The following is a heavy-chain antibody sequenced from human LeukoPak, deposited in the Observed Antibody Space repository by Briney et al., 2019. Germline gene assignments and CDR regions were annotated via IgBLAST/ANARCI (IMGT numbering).Heavy chain of an antibody. Sequence: GESLKISCKASGYSFTNYWIGWVRQMPGKGLEWMGIIYAGDSDTRYSPSFQGQVTISVDRSTSTAYLQWSSLKASDTAMYYCTRTPYGITSCCTDYWGQGTLVTVSS. CDR3: TRTPYGITSCCTDY. V-gene: IGHV5-51*01. CDR2: IYAGDSDT. J-gene: IGHJ4*02. CDR1: GYSFTNYW. D-gene: IGHD2-2*02.